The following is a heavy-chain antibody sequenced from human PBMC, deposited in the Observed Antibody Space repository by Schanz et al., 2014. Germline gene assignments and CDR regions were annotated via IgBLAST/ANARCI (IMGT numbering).Heavy chain of an antibody. V-gene: IGHV4-59*08. D-gene: IGHD3-16*01. J-gene: IGHJ4*02. CDR2: IYYGGDA. CDR3: ARLHYVSARDFDF. Sequence: QVQLQESGPGLVKPSETLSLTCTVAGYSVSHDHWSWIRQPPGKGLEYIGYIYYGGDANYNPSLESRVTLSLDTPKTQFPLKLSSVTAADTAVYYCARLHYVSARDFDFWGQGIPVTVSS. CDR1: GYSVSHDH.